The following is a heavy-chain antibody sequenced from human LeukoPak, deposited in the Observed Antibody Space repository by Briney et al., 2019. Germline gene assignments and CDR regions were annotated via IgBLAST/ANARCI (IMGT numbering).Heavy chain of an antibody. CDR3: AADPGMLTSYFEY. Sequence: TSVKVSCKASGFTFRSTAMQWVRQARGQPLEWIGWIVVGSGNTNYAPNFQERVTITRDMSTSTAYMELSSLRSEDTAVYYCAADPGMLTSYFEYWGQGTLVTVSS. CDR2: IVVGSGNT. D-gene: IGHD3-16*01. J-gene: IGHJ4*02. CDR1: GFTFRSTA. V-gene: IGHV1-58*02.